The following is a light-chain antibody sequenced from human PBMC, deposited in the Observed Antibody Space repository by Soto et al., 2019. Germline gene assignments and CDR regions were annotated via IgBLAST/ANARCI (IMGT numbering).Light chain of an antibody. Sequence: EIVMTQSPVILSVSPGERATLSCRASQSVGSNLAWYQQKPGQAPRLLIYGAFARATGIPARFSGSGSGTEFTLTISSLQSEDFAVYYCQRYNNWPLTFGGGTKVDIK. V-gene: IGKV3-15*01. CDR1: QSVGSN. CDR3: QRYNNWPLT. J-gene: IGKJ4*01. CDR2: GAF.